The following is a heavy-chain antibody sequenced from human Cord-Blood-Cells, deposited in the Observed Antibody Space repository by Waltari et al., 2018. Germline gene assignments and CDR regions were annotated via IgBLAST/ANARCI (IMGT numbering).Heavy chain of an antibody. V-gene: IGHV1-2*02. CDR3: AREPPSIAARPGDY. Sequence: QVQLVQSGAEVKKPGASVQVYCKASGYTFTGYYMHWVRQAPEQGLEWMGWIKHNRCGTNYAQRFQGRVNMTRDTSSSTAYMELSRLRSDDTAVYYCAREPPSIAARPGDYWGQGTLVTVSS. CDR1: GYTFTGYY. CDR2: IKHNRCGT. J-gene: IGHJ4*02. D-gene: IGHD6-6*01.